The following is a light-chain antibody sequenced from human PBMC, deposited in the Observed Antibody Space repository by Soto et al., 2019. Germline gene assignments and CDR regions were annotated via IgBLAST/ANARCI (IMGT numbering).Light chain of an antibody. CDR3: QQSYSTPRT. CDR2: TAS. Sequence: DIQMTQSPSSLSVSVGDRVTITCRASQSIVSYLNWYQQKLGKAPKLLIYTASNLQRGVPSRFSGSGSGTDFTLTISNLQLEDFATYYCQQSYSTPRTFGQGTKLEIK. V-gene: IGKV1-39*01. CDR1: QSIVSY. J-gene: IGKJ2*02.